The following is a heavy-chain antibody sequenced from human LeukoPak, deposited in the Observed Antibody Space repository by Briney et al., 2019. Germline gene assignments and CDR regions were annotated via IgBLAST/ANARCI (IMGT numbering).Heavy chain of an antibody. V-gene: IGHV4-4*07. Sequence: SETLSLTCTVSGGSISSYYWSWIRQPAGKGLEWIGRIYTSGSTNYNPSLKSRVTMSVDTSKNQFSLKLSSVTAADTAVYYCARDIPSSQYYYYYYGIDVWGQGTTVTVSS. CDR2: IYTSGST. J-gene: IGHJ6*02. CDR1: GGSISSYY. CDR3: ARDIPSSQYYYYYYGIDV. D-gene: IGHD2-2*01.